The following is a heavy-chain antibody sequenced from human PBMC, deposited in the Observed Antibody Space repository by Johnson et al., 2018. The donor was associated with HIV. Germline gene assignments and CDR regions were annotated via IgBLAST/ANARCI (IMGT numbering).Heavy chain of an antibody. Sequence: QVQLVESGGGLVQPGRSPRLSCAASGFTFSSYGMHWVRQAPGKGLEWVAVISYDGSNKYYADSVKGRFTISRDNSKYTLYLQMNSLRAEDTAVYYCAKGAGLEPWDVFDIWGQGTMVTVSS. CDR2: ISYDGSNK. D-gene: IGHD1-1*01. J-gene: IGHJ3*02. CDR3: AKGAGLEPWDVFDI. CDR1: GFTFSSYG. V-gene: IGHV3-30*18.